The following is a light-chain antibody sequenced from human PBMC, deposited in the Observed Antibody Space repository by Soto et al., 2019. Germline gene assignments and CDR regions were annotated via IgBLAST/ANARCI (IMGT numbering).Light chain of an antibody. V-gene: IGKV1-5*03. Sequence: DIQMTQSPSTLSASVGDRVTITCRASQSISTSLAWYQQRPGKAPNLLIYKASSLESGVPSRFSGSGSGTESTLTISSVHPDDFATYYCQQYNNYWTFGQGTKVEIK. CDR2: KAS. J-gene: IGKJ1*01. CDR1: QSISTS. CDR3: QQYNNYWT.